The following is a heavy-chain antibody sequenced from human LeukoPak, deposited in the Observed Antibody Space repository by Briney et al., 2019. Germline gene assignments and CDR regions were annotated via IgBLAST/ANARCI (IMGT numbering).Heavy chain of an antibody. CDR3: ARVPYSSGWYHAFDI. V-gene: IGHV3-74*01. CDR2: TNGDGKTT. Sequence: PGGSLRLSCAASGFTFSSYWMEWVRQAPGKGLVWVSRTNGDGKTTNYADSVKGRFTISRDNAKNTLYLSMNSLRVEDTAVYYCARVPYSSGWYHAFDIWGQGTMVTVSS. D-gene: IGHD6-19*01. CDR1: GFTFSSYW. J-gene: IGHJ3*02.